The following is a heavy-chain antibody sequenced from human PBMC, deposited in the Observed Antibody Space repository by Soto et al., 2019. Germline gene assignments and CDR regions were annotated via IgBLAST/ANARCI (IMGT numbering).Heavy chain of an antibody. Sequence: QVQLQESGPGLVKPSGTLSLTCTVSGGSMSSSNWWNWVRQSRGKGLEWIGEAHHSGRTNYNPSLKSRVTISVDKSKNHFSLKLSSVTAADTAVYYCARSEATGLDYWGHGTLVTVSS. J-gene: IGHJ4*01. CDR1: GGSMSSSNW. D-gene: IGHD1-26*01. CDR3: ARSEATGLDY. V-gene: IGHV4-4*02. CDR2: AHHSGRT.